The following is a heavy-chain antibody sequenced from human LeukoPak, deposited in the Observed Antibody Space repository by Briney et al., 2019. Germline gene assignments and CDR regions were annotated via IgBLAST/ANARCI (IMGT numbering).Heavy chain of an antibody. CDR2: ISYDGSNK. CDR1: GFTFSSYG. D-gene: IGHD3-22*01. CDR3: ARGSYYYDSSGYYYPFAY. J-gene: IGHJ4*02. Sequence: GGSLRLSCAASGFTFSSYGMHWVRQAPGKGLEWVAVISYDGSNKYYADSVKGRFTISRDNSKNTLYLQMNSLRAEDTAVYYCARGSYYYDSSGYYYPFAYWGQGTLVTVSS. V-gene: IGHV3-30*03.